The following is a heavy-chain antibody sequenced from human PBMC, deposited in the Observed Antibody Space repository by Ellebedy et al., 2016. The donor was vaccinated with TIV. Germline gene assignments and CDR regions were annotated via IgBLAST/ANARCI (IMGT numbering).Heavy chain of an antibody. CDR3: AKDGMVRGPYYGMDV. J-gene: IGHJ6*02. CDR1: GFTFSSYA. V-gene: IGHV3-23*01. CDR2: ISGSGGST. Sequence: GESLKISXAASGFTFSSYAMSWVRQAPGKGLEWVSAISGSGGSTYYADSVKGRFTISRDNSKNTLYLQMNSLRAEDTAVYYCAKDGMVRGPYYGMDVWGQGTTVTVSS. D-gene: IGHD3-10*01.